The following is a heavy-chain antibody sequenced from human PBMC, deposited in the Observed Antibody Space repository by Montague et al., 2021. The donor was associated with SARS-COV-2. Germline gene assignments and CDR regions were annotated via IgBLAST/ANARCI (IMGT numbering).Heavy chain of an antibody. Sequence: SETLSLTCTVSGGSISGYYWSWIRQSPGKGLEWIGYIYYSGSTKYNPFLESRVTVSVDRSKNQVSLKSSSVTPADTAVYYCARPLRSCSNGVCRTYYYYAMDVWGQGTTVTVSS. CDR1: GGSISGYY. CDR2: IYYSGST. J-gene: IGHJ6*02. D-gene: IGHD2-8*01. CDR3: ARPLRSCSNGVCRTYYYYAMDV. V-gene: IGHV4-59*01.